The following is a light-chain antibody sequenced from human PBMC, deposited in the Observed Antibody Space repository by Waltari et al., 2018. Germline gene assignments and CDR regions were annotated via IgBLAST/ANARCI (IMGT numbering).Light chain of an antibody. J-gene: IGLJ3*02. CDR1: SSDVCCYDF. Sequence: QSALTQPASVSGSPGQSITISCTGTSSDVCCYDFFSCFQQHPGQAPKVLIYKVNNRPSGVPNRFSGSKSGTTASLTISGLQAEDEADYYCSSYTRSSYWVFGGGTQLTVL. V-gene: IGLV2-14*01. CDR2: KVN. CDR3: SSYTRSSYWV.